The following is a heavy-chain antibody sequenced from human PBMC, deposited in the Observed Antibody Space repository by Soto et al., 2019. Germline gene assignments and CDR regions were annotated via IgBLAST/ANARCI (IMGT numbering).Heavy chain of an antibody. V-gene: IGHV5-51*01. CDR1: EYSFSTYW. CDR3: ARYDGLGHCTSSNCHVLGMDV. CDR2: IYPGDSDT. D-gene: IGHD1-1*01. J-gene: IGHJ6*02. Sequence: PVESLKISCKGSEYSFSTYWIGWVRQMPVKVLEWMGIIYPGDSDTRYSPSFQGQVTISRDNSKDTLYLQMSSLRTEDTAIYYCARYDGLGHCTSSNCHVLGMDVWGQGTTVTVSS.